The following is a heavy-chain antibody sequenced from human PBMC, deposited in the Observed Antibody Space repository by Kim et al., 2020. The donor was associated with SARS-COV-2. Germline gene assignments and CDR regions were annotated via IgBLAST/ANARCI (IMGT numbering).Heavy chain of an antibody. D-gene: IGHD6-19*01. CDR2: ISGTSANI. CDR1: GFTFSSFS. V-gene: IGHV3-21*01. CDR3: ALDGYSSRWTHTFDF. J-gene: IGHJ4*02. Sequence: GGSLRLSCAASGFTFSSFSMTWVRQAPGKGLEWVSSISGTSANIYYPDSLKGRFTISRDNAKNSLYLQMNSLRAEDTAVYYCALDGYSSRWTHTFDFWGQGTLVTVSS.